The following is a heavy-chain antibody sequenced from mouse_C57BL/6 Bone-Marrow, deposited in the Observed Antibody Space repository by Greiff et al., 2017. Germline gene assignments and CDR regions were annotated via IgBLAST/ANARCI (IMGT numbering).Heavy chain of an antibody. V-gene: IGHV1-53*01. Sequence: QVQLQQPGTELVKPGASVKLSCKASGYTFTSYWMHWVKQRPGQGLEWIGNINPSNGGTNYNEKFKSKATLTVDKSSSTAYMQLSSLTSEDSAVYCCARERVYYYGSSPYFDDWGQGTTVTVSS. D-gene: IGHD1-1*01. J-gene: IGHJ2*01. CDR1: GYTFTSYW. CDR2: INPSNGGT. CDR3: ARERVYYYGSSPYFDD.